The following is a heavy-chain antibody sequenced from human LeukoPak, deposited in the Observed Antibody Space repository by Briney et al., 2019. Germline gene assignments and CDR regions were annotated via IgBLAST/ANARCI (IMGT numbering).Heavy chain of an antibody. CDR2: INTYSGNT. Sequence: GASVKVSCKASGYTFPNYGITWVRQASGQGLEWMGWINTYSGNTNYAQKLQGRVTMTSDTSTSTAYMELRSLRSDDTAVYYCARNSHGYSSGWLQFNFDYWGQGTLVTVSS. CDR1: GYTFPNYG. V-gene: IGHV1-18*01. CDR3: ARNSHGYSSGWLQFNFDY. J-gene: IGHJ4*02. D-gene: IGHD6-19*01.